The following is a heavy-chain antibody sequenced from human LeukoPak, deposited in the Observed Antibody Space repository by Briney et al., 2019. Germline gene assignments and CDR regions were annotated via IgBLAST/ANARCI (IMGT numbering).Heavy chain of an antibody. CDR2: IYTSGST. CDR3: ARDPSTSGSYFLFDP. V-gene: IGHV4-61*02. J-gene: IGHJ5*02. CDR1: GGSISSGSYY. Sequence: SETLSLTCTVSGGSISSGSYYWSWIRQPAGKGLEWIGRIYTSGSTNYNPYLTSRVTISVDTSKNQFSLKLSSVTAADTAVYYCARDPSTSGSYFLFDPWGQGTLVAVSS. D-gene: IGHD1-26*01.